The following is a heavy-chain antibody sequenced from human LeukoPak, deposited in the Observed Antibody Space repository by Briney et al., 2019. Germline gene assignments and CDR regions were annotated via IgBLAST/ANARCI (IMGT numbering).Heavy chain of an antibody. CDR3: AKVDDSGWPSHSHFDN. CDR2: ISGSGGST. V-gene: IGHV3-23*01. Sequence: GGSLRLSCTASGFTFSSYEMNWVRQAPGKGLEWVSTISGSGGSTYYADSVKGRFTISRDNAKNTLYVQMNSLRAEETAVYYFAKVDDSGWPSHSHFDNWGQGPLVTVS. D-gene: IGHD6-19*01. J-gene: IGHJ4*02. CDR1: GFTFSSYE.